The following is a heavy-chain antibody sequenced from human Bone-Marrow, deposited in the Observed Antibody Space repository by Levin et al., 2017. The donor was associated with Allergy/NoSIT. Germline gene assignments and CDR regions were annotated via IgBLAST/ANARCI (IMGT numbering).Heavy chain of an antibody. CDR1: GYTFTSYF. V-gene: IGHV1-46*01. CDR3: ARGLYSSDSISYSYVGWFDP. J-gene: IGHJ5*02. CDR2: ISPTGGST. D-gene: IGHD3-22*01. Sequence: GESLKISCKASGYTFTSYFLHWARQAPGQGLEWMGVISPTGGSTNYAQRFQGRVSMTRDTSTSTVHMELSSLRSEATAVYYCARGLYSSDSISYSYVGWFDPWGQGTLVTVSS.